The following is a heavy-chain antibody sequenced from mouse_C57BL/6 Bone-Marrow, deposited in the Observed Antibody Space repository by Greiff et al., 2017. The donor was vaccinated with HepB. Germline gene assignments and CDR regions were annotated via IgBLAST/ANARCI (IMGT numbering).Heavy chain of an antibody. D-gene: IGHD2-5*01. J-gene: IGHJ1*03. Sequence: QVQLQQPGAELVKPGASVKLSCKASGYTFTSYWMHWVKQRPGRGLEWLGRIDPNSGGTKYNEKFKSKATLTVDKPSSTAYMQLSSLTSEDSAVYYCARYSNYVGYWYFDVWGTGTTVTVSS. V-gene: IGHV1-72*01. CDR2: IDPNSGGT. CDR3: ARYSNYVGYWYFDV. CDR1: GYTFTSYW.